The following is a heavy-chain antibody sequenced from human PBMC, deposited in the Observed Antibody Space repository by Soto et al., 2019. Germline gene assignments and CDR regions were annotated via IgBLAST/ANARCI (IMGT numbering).Heavy chain of an antibody. CDR3: ARDQSTVPHDAFDI. Sequence: EVQLLESGGGLVELGGSLRLSCAASGFTFSSYAMRWVRQAPGKGLEWVAAISGRVGTTFYADSVKGRFTISTDNSKNMMYLQTSSLRAEDTDVYYCARDQSTVPHDAFDIWGQGTMVPASS. V-gene: IGHV3-23*01. J-gene: IGHJ3*02. D-gene: IGHD4-17*01. CDR2: ISGRVGTT. CDR1: GFTFSSYA.